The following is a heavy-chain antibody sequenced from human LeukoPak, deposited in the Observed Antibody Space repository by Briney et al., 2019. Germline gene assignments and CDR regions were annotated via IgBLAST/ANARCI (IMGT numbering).Heavy chain of an antibody. CDR3: AVTYYYDSSGYSPYFDY. CDR2: IYYSGST. V-gene: IGHV4-59*01. D-gene: IGHD3-22*01. J-gene: IGHJ4*02. CDR1: DGSISSYY. Sequence: SETLSLTCTVSDGSISSYYWSWIRQPPGKGLEWIGYIYYSGSTNYNPSLRSRVTISVDTSKNQFSLKLSSVTAADTAVYYCAVTYYYDSSGYSPYFDYWGQGTLVTVSS.